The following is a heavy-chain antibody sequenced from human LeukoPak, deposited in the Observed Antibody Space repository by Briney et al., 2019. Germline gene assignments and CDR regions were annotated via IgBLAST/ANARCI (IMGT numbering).Heavy chain of an antibody. CDR3: ASSGRRWDYFDY. Sequence: PGGSLRLSCAASGFTFSSYAMTWVRQAPGKGLEWVGRIKSKTDGGTTDYAAPVKGRFTISRDDSKSTLYLQMNSLKTEDTAVYYCASSGRRWDYFDYWGQETLVIVSS. V-gene: IGHV3-15*01. D-gene: IGHD4-23*01. CDR1: GFTFSSYA. CDR2: IKSKTDGGTT. J-gene: IGHJ4*02.